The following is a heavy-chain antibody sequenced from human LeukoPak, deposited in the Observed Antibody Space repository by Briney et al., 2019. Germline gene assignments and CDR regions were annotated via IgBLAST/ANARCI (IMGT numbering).Heavy chain of an antibody. J-gene: IGHJ4*02. CDR2: IFPSGGEI. CDR3: AKDRGDYLDY. D-gene: IGHD2-15*01. CDR1: GFTFSTFA. V-gene: IGHV3-23*01. Sequence: GGSLRLSCAASGFTFSTFAMLWVRQPRGKGLEWVSSIFPSGGEIHYADSVRGRFTISRDNSKNTLYLQMNSLRTEDTAVYYCAKDRGDYLDYWGQGTLVTVSS.